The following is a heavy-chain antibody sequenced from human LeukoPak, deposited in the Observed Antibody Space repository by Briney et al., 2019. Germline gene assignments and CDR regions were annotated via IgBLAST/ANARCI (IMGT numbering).Heavy chain of an antibody. CDR3: ATPDGVPAADYYYGMDV. Sequence: PSETLSLTCAVYGGSFSGYYWSWIRQPPGKGLEWIGEINHSGSTNYNPSLKSRVTISVDTSKNQFSLKLSSVTAADTAVYYCATPDGVPAADYYYGMDVWGQGTTVTVSS. J-gene: IGHJ6*02. CDR2: INHSGST. CDR1: GGSFSGYY. V-gene: IGHV4-34*01. D-gene: IGHD2-2*01.